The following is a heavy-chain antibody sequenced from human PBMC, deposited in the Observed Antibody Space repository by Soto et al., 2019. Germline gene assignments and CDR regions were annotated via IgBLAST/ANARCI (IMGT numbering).Heavy chain of an antibody. V-gene: IGHV3-23*01. CDR1: GFTFSTYS. CDR3: SSSRTGYYFDY. CDR2: ISGLGAGT. Sequence: EVQLLESGGVLVRPGGSLRLSCAASGFTFSTYSMTWVRQAPGKGLEWVSTISGLGAGTYYADSVKGRFTISRDNSKNTVYLAMDSLRAEDTAVYYCSSSRTGYYFDYWGQGTLVTVSS. D-gene: IGHD2-2*01. J-gene: IGHJ4*02.